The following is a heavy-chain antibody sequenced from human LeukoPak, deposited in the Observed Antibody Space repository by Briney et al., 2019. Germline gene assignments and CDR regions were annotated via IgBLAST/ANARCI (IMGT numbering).Heavy chain of an antibody. J-gene: IGHJ4*02. CDR3: ARSGIVGATRLFDY. V-gene: IGHV1-2*06. CDR1: GCTFTGYY. Sequence: ASVRVSCKASGCTFTGYYMHWVRQAPGQGLEWMGRINPNSGGTNYAQKFQGRVTMTRDTSISTAYMELSRLRSDDTAVYYCARSGIVGATRLFDYWGQGTLVTVSS. CDR2: INPNSGGT. D-gene: IGHD1-26*01.